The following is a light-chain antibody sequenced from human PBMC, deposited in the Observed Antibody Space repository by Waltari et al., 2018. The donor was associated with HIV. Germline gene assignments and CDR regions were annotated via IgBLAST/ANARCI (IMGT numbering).Light chain of an antibody. CDR2: DAD. J-gene: IGKJ4*01. CDR1: QDVSIS. V-gene: IGKV1-33*01. Sequence: DIQLTQSPSSLFASVGDSVTITCQASQDVSISLNWYQQRPGRAPRLLIYDADTLQRGVASRFTGSGFDTYFTLTISGLQPEDFATYYCQQTAYVPLTFGGGTKVEVK. CDR3: QQTAYVPLT.